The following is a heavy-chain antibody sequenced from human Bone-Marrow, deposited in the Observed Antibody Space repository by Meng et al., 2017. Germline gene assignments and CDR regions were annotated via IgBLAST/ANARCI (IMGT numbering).Heavy chain of an antibody. CDR2: IGHSGFT. J-gene: IGHJ5*02. D-gene: IGHD6-19*01. CDR3: VRSSAWVRTGFDP. V-gene: IGHV4-39*01. CDR1: GGSLGTSGYY. Sequence: QPQLQESGPGLVRPSEALSLTCSVSGGSLGTSGYYWGWIRQPPGKGLEWIGSIGHSGFTYYTPSLKSRVTVSIDTSRNQFSLWLTSVTAADTAVYYCVRSSAWVRTGFDPWGQGTLVTVSS.